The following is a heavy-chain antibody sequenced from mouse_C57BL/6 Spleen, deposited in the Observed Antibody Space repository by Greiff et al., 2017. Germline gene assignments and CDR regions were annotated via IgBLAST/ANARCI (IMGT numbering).Heavy chain of an antibody. J-gene: IGHJ4*01. Sequence: QVQLQQPGAELVKPGASVKVSCKASGYTFTSYWMHWVKQRPGRGLEWIGRIHPSDSDTNYNQKFKGKATLTVDKSSSTAYMQLSSLTSEDSAVYYCAIVGITVVEPRRARDYWGQGTSVTVSS. CDR1: GYTFTSYW. D-gene: IGHD1-1*01. V-gene: IGHV1-74*01. CDR3: AIVGITVVEPRRARDY. CDR2: IHPSDSDT.